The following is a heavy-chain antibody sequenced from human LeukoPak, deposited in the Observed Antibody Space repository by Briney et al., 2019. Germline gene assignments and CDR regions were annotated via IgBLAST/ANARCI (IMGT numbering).Heavy chain of an antibody. Sequence: GGSLRLSCAASGFSFSSSWMTWVRQAPGKGLEWLANIKGDGSDKNYVDSVKGRFTISRDNAKNSLFLQMSSLRGEDTALYYCATEHWGPNSWGQGTLVTVSS. J-gene: IGHJ4*02. D-gene: IGHD3-16*01. CDR1: GFSFSSSW. CDR2: IKGDGSDK. V-gene: IGHV3-7*01. CDR3: ATEHWGPNS.